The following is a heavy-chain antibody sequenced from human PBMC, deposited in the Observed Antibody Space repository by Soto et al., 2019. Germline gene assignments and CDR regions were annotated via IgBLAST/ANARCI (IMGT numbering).Heavy chain of an antibody. CDR1: GGSVSSNHW. J-gene: IGHJ3*02. CDR3: ARVPGVVVSADDAFDI. D-gene: IGHD2-21*02. CDR2: IYHSGSA. Sequence: QVQLQESGPGLVKPSGTLSLTCAVSGGSVSSNHWWSWVRQSPGKGLEWMGEIYHSGSAHYKPSLKSRATLSLDKSKNLFSLRLTSVTVADTAVYYCARVPGVVVSADDAFDIWGPGTRVIVSS. V-gene: IGHV4-4*02.